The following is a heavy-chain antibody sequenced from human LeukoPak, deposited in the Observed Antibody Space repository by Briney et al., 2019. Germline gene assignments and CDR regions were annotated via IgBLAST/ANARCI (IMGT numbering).Heavy chain of an antibody. D-gene: IGHD1-1*01. Sequence: PSETLSLTCTVSGGSISSGGYYWSWIRQHPGKGLEWIGYIYYSGSTYYNPSLKSRVTISVDTSKNQFSLRLNSVTAADTAVYYCARYGPTGTTSTLYYGMDVWGQGTTVTVSS. CDR1: GGSISSGGYY. CDR2: IYYSGST. V-gene: IGHV4-31*03. J-gene: IGHJ6*02. CDR3: ARYGPTGTTSTLYYGMDV.